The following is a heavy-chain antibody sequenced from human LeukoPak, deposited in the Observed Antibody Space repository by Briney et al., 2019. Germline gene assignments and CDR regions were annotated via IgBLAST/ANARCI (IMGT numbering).Heavy chain of an antibody. J-gene: IGHJ3*02. D-gene: IGHD1-26*01. V-gene: IGHV3-23*01. CDR1: GFTFSSYA. CDR3: SKDRVGASPHDAFDI. Sequence: GGSLRLSCAASGFTFSSYAMSWVRQAPGKGLQWVSGISGSGGSTFYADSVKGRFTISRDNSKNTLYLQMNTLRAEDTALYYCSKDRVGASPHDAFDIWGQGTTVTVSS. CDR2: ISGSGGST.